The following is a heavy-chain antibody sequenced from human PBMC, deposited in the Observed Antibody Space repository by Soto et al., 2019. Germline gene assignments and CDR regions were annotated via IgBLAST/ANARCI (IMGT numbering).Heavy chain of an antibody. CDR2: IYPGDSDT. CDR1: GYSFTSYW. CDR3: AMAVDTAMADYYYYGMDV. J-gene: IGHJ6*02. D-gene: IGHD5-18*01. V-gene: IGHV5-51*01. Sequence: GESLKISCKGSGYSFTSYWIGWVRQMPGKGLEWMGIIYPGDSDTRYSPSFQGQVTISADKSISTAYLQWSSLKASDTAMYYCAMAVDTAMADYYYYGMDVWGQGTTVTVSS.